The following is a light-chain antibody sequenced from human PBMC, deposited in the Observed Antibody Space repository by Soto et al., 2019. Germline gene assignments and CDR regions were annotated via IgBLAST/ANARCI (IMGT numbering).Light chain of an antibody. CDR2: GVT. CDR1: SSDIGRYDY. J-gene: IGLJ1*01. V-gene: IGLV2-14*01. Sequence: QSALTQPASVSGCPGQSITISCTGTSSDIGRYDYVSWHQQHPGKAPKLIIHGVTHRPSGVSIRFAGSKSANTASLTISGLQAEDEAYYFCSSYKTSSTYVFGSGTKVTVL. CDR3: SSYKTSSTYV.